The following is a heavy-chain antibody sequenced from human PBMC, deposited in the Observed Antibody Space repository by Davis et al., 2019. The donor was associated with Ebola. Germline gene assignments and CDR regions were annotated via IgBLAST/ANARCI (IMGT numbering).Heavy chain of an antibody. Sequence: PGGSLRLSCSASGFTFSSYAMHWVRQAPGKGLEYVSAISSNGGSTYYADSVKGRFTISRDNSKNTLYLQMSSLRAEDTAVYYCVKEGRSIAARPFDYWGQGTLVTVSS. CDR3: VKEGRSIAARPFDY. CDR1: GFTFSSYA. J-gene: IGHJ4*02. D-gene: IGHD6-6*01. CDR2: ISSNGGST. V-gene: IGHV3-64D*06.